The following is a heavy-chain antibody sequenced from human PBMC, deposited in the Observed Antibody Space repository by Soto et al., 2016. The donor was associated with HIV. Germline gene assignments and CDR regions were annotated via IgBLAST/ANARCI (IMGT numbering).Heavy chain of an antibody. J-gene: IGHJ6*03. CDR2: ISSGSSTI. Sequence: EVQLVESGGGLVQPGGSLKLSCAASGFTFSSYSMNWVRQAPGKGLEWVSYISSGSSTIYYADSVKGRFTISRDNAKNSLYLQMNSLRAEDTAVYYCARGGYCSGGSCPYYYYYMDVWGKGTTVTVSS. CDR1: GFTFSSYS. CDR3: ARGGYCSGGSCPYYYYYMDV. V-gene: IGHV3-48*01. D-gene: IGHD2-15*01.